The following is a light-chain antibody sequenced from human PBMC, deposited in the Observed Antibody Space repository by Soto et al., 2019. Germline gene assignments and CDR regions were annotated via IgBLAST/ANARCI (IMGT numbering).Light chain of an antibody. CDR1: QSVSSSY. CDR2: CSS. Sequence: DIVLTQSPGTLSLSPGDRATLSCRASQSVSSSYLAWYQQKPAQAPRLLIYCSSISATSIPDRFSGSGSRTDFTITISRLEPEDFALYYCQQYGTFPLYLGGGTKVEIQ. CDR3: QQYGTFPLY. J-gene: IGKJ4*01. V-gene: IGKV3-20*01.